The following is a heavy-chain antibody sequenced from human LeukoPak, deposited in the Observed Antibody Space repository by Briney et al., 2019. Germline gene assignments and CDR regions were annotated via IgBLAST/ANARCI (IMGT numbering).Heavy chain of an antibody. V-gene: IGHV3-11*01. Sequence: GGSLRLSCAASGFTFSDYYMSWIRQAPGKGLEWISYISSSGSTIYYADSVKGRFTISRDNAKNSLSLQMNSLRAEDTAVYYCAREGILTGYDHFDYRGQGTLVTVSS. CDR2: ISSSGSTI. J-gene: IGHJ4*02. CDR1: GFTFSDYY. D-gene: IGHD3-9*01. CDR3: AREGILTGYDHFDY.